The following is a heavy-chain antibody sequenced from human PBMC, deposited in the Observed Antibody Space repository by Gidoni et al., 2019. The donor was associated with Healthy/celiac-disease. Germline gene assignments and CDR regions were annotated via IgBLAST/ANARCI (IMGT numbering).Heavy chain of an antibody. CDR2: IKSKTDGGTT. V-gene: IGHV3-15*01. D-gene: IGHD6-6*01. J-gene: IGHJ4*02. CDR1: GFTCRNAW. CDR3: TTEVSSPGVFDY. Sequence: EVQLVESGGGLVKPGGSLRLSCAASGFTCRNAWMSWVRQAPGKGLEWVGRIKSKTDGGTTDYAAPVKGRFTISRDDSKNTLYLQMNSLKTEDTAVYYCTTEVSSPGVFDYWGQGTLVTVSS.